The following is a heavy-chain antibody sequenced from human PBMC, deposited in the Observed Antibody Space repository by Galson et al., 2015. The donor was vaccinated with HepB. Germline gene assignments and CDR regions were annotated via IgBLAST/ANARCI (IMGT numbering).Heavy chain of an antibody. J-gene: IGHJ6*02. CDR2: ISYDGSNK. CDR3: ASYYYDSSGYQGLSFGMDV. Sequence: SLRLSCAASGFTFSSYAMHWVRQAPGKGLEWVAVISYDGSNKYYADSVKGRFTISRDNSKNTLYLQMNSLRAEDTAVYYCASYYYDSSGYQGLSFGMDVWGQGTTVTVSS. V-gene: IGHV3-30-3*01. D-gene: IGHD3-22*01. CDR1: GFTFSSYA.